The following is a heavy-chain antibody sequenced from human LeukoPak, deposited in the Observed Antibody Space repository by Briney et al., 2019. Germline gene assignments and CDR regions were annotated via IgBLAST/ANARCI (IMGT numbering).Heavy chain of an antibody. J-gene: IGHJ4*02. CDR2: ISGSGDYT. Sequence: PGGSLRLXCAASGFTFSSYAMSWVRQAPGKGLEWVSGISGSGDYTYYADSMKGRFTISRDNSKNTLYLQMNSLRAEDTAVYNCAKVEPLGYCYYWGQGTLVTVSS. CDR3: AKVEPLGYCYY. CDR1: GFTFSSYA. D-gene: IGHD2-15*01. V-gene: IGHV3-23*01.